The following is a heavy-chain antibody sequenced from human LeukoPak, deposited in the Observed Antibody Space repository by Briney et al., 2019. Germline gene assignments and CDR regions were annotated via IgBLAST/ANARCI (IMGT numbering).Heavy chain of an antibody. CDR1: GGSISSSNW. CDR3: ARLWSTDCSGGTCPHQPNY. CDR2: IYHSGST. Sequence: SGTLSLTCAVSGGSISSSNWWSWVRQPPGKGLEWIGEIYHSGSTNYNPSLKSRVTISADKSKNQSSLKLRSVTAADTAVYYCARLWSTDCSGGTCPHQPNYWGQGILVTVSS. D-gene: IGHD2-15*01. J-gene: IGHJ4*02. V-gene: IGHV4-4*02.